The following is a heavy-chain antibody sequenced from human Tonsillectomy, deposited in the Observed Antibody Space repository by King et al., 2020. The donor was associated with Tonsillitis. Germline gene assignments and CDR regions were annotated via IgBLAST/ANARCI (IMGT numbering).Heavy chain of an antibody. Sequence: VQLVESGGGLVQPGGSLRLSCAASGFTFSSYWMHWVRQAPGKGLVGVSHINSDGSTTNYADSVKGRFTISRDNAKNTLYLQMNSLRAEDTAVYYCLFYYYGMDVWGQGTTATVSS. J-gene: IGHJ6*02. V-gene: IGHV3-74*01. CDR1: GFTFSSYW. CDR3: LFYYYGMDV. CDR2: INSDGSTT.